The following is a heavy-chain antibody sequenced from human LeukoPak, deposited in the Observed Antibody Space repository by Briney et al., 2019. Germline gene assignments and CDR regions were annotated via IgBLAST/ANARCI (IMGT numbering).Heavy chain of an antibody. V-gene: IGHV3-9*01. J-gene: IGHJ4*02. CDR2: ISWNSGSI. Sequence: PGRSLRLSCAASGFTFDDYAMHWVRQAPGKGLESVSGISWNSGSIGYADSVKGRFTISRDNAKNSLYLQMNSLRAEDTALYYCAKDLGPSGDYFYFDYWGQGTLVTVSS. CDR1: GFTFDDYA. D-gene: IGHD4-17*01. CDR3: AKDLGPSGDYFYFDY.